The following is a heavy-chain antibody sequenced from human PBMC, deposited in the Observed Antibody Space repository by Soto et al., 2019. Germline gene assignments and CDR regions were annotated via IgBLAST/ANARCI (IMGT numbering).Heavy chain of an antibody. V-gene: IGHV5-51*01. J-gene: IGHJ6*02. CDR3: ARPLRFLADYYSMEV. CDR2: IFPGDSET. Sequence: GESLKISCKGSGYTFTTYWIGWVRQMPGKGLEWMGIIFPGDSETRYSPSFRGQVTMSADKSITTAYLQWSSLKASDTAIYYCARPLRFLADYYSMEVWGQGTMVTVSS. D-gene: IGHD3-3*01. CDR1: GYTFTTYW.